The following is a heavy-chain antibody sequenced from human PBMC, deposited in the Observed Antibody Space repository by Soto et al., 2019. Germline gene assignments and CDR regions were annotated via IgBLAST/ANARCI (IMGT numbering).Heavy chain of an antibody. CDR3: ARGVGDDYGALMDYFGMDV. V-gene: IGHV3-66*01. D-gene: IGHD4-17*01. CDR1: GFSVTRNY. Sequence: EVQLVESGGALVQPGGSLRLSCEVSGFSVTRNYMSWVRQRPGKGLEWVSVIYSGANTYYGDSVKGRFTISRDDSKNTLYRQMNTLRVENTAVYFCARGVGDDYGALMDYFGMDVWGQGTTVTVS. CDR2: IYSGANT. J-gene: IGHJ6*02.